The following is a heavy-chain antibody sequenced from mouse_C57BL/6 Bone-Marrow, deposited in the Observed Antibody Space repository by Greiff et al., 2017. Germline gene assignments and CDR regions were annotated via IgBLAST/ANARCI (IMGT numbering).Heavy chain of an antibody. CDR2: IRNKANGYTT. D-gene: IGHD2-4*01. V-gene: IGHV7-3*01. J-gene: IGHJ3*01. CDR1: GFTFTDYY. Sequence: DVHLVESGGGLVQPGGSLSLSYAASGFTFTDYYMSWVRQPPGKALEWLGFIRNKANGYTTEYSASVKGRFTISRDNSQSILYRQMNALRAEDSATYYCARSHYDYDGAWCAYWGQGTLVTVSA. CDR3: ARSHYDYDGAWCAY.